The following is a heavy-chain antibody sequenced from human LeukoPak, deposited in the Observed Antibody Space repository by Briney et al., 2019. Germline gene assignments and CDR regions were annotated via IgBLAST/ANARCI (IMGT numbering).Heavy chain of an antibody. J-gene: IGHJ4*02. Sequence: ASVKVSCKASGGTFSSYAISWVRQAPGQGLEWMGWMNPNSGNTGYAQKFQGRVTMTRNTSISTAYMELSSLRSEDTAVYYCAVITMVRFDYWGQGTLVTVSS. CDR1: GGTFSSYA. CDR2: MNPNSGNT. V-gene: IGHV1-8*02. CDR3: AVITMVRFDY. D-gene: IGHD3-10*01.